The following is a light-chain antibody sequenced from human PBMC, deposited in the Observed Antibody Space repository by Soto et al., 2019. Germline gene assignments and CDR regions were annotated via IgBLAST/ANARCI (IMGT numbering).Light chain of an antibody. J-gene: IGKJ1*01. CDR3: QQYNNWPPWT. CDR1: QSVRTN. Sequence: EIVMTQSPATLSVSAGERATLSCRASQSVRTNLASYQQKPGQAPRLLIYAASTRATGIPARFSGSGSGTEFTLTISSLQSEDFAVYYCQQYNNWPPWTFGQGTKVDIK. V-gene: IGKV3-15*01. CDR2: AAS.